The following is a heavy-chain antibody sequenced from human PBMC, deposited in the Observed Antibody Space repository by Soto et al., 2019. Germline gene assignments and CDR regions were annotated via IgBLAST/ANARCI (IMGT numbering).Heavy chain of an antibody. CDR3: VGRDGLGSPNGFDP. V-gene: IGHV4-39*01. J-gene: IGHJ5*02. CDR2: IYYSGKT. CDR1: GGSISSSDYY. Sequence: SETLSLTCTVSGGSISSSDYYWGWIRQPPGKGLEWIGSIYYSGKTLYNPSLQSRVTISVDTSKNQFTLNLRSRTDADTAYYYCVGRDGLGSPNGFDPWGQGTLVTVSS. D-gene: IGHD3-10*01.